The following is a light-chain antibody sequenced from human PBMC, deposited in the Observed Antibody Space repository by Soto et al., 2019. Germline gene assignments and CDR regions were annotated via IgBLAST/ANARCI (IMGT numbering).Light chain of an antibody. CDR2: KIS. Sequence: DIVMTQTPLSSPVTLGQPASISCRSSQSLVHRDGNTYLSWLQLRPGQPPRLLIYKISNRLSGVPDRFSGSGAGTVFTLRISRVEADDVGLYYCMQATQFPWTFGQGTKVDIK. J-gene: IGKJ1*01. V-gene: IGKV2-24*01. CDR3: MQATQFPWT. CDR1: QSLVHRDGNTY.